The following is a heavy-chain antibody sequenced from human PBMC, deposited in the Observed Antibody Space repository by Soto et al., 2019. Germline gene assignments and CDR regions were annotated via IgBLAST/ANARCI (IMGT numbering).Heavy chain of an antibody. CDR1: GFTFSSDG. CDR3: ANFYSTGWYS. CDR2: VSHNGNKK. Sequence: GGSLRLSCVASGFTFSSDGMHWVRQAPGKGLEWVAVVSHNGNKKYYADSVKGRFTTSTDNSKNTLYLQLNSLKTEDTAVYFCANFYSTGWYSWGRGTLVTVSS. V-gene: IGHV3-30*18. D-gene: IGHD6-19*01. J-gene: IGHJ4*02.